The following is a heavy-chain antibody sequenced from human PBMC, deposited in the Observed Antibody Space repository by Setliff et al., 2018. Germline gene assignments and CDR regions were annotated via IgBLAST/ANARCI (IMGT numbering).Heavy chain of an antibody. CDR1: GGSISSSNW. CDR2: IFHTGST. Sequence: KASETLSLTCAVSGGSISSSNWWSWVRQPPGKGLEWSGEIFHTGSTSYNASLKSRVTISIDKSKNQFYLRLTSARAADTAAYYCAGRRCSRTSCYDGVLWGQGALVTVSS. J-gene: IGHJ4*02. V-gene: IGHV4-4*02. D-gene: IGHD2-2*01. CDR3: AGRRCSRTSCYDGVL.